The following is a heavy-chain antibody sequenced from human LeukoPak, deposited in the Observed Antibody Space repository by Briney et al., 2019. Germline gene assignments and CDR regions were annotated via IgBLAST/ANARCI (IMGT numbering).Heavy chain of an antibody. CDR3: ARLSVVVTHDWFDP. CDR2: IYYSGST. D-gene: IGHD3-22*01. V-gene: IGHV4-59*08. J-gene: IGHJ5*02. Sequence: SETLSLTCAVYGGSFSGYYWSWIRQPPGKGLEWIGYIYYSGSTNYNPSLKSRVTISVDTSKNQFSLKLSSVTAADTAVYYCARLSVVVTHDWFDPWGQGTLVTVSS. CDR1: GGSFSGYY.